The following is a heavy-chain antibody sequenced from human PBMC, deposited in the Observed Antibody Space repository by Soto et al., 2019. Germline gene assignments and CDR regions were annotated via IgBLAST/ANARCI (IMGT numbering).Heavy chain of an antibody. CDR1: GFTFSSYG. CDR3: ARDYSGITGTTMGY. V-gene: IGHV3-33*01. J-gene: IGHJ4*02. Sequence: QVQLGESGGGVVQPGRSLRLSCAASGFTFSSYGMHWVRQAPVKGLEWVAVIRYDGSNKYYADSVKGRFTISRDNSKNTLYLQMNSLRAEDTAVYYCARDYSGITGTTMGYWGQGTLVTVSS. CDR2: IRYDGSNK. D-gene: IGHD1-7*01.